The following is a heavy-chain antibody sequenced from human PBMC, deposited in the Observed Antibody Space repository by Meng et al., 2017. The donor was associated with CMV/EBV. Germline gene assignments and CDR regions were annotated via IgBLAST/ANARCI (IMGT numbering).Heavy chain of an antibody. CDR3: AKVLAVSSSDPGYYYGMDV. CDR1: GFTFDDYA. V-gene: IGHV3-9*01. Sequence: SLKISCAASGFTFDDYAMHWVRQAPGKGLEWVSGSSWNSGSIGYADSVKGRFTISRDNAKNTLYLQMNSLRAEDTAWHYSAKVLAVSSSDPGYYYGMDVWGQGTTVTVSS. D-gene: IGHD6-13*01. CDR2: SSWNSGSI. J-gene: IGHJ6*02.